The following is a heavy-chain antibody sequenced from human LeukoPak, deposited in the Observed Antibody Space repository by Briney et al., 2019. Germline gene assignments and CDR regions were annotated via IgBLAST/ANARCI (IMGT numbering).Heavy chain of an antibody. J-gene: IGHJ3*02. D-gene: IGHD1-26*01. CDR1: GGSISSYY. V-gene: IGHV4-4*09. CDR3: ARQSRGSYFAFDI. CDR2: IYTSGSN. Sequence: SETLSLTCTVSGGSISSYYWSWIRQPPGKGLEWVGYIYTSGSNNYRPSLKSRVTISVDTSKNQFSLKLSSVTAADTAVYYCARQSRGSYFAFDIWGQGTMVTVSS.